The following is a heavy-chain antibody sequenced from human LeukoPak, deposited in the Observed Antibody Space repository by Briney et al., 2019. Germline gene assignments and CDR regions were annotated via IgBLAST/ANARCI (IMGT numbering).Heavy chain of an antibody. CDR2: IYYSGST. V-gene: IGHV4-59*08. CDR1: GGSISSYY. D-gene: IGHD3-22*01. CDR3: ARLSALVVVTNDAFDI. J-gene: IGHJ3*02. Sequence: SETLSLTCTVSGGSISSYYWSWIRQPPGKGLEWIGYIYYSGSTNYNPSLKSRVTISVDTSKNQFSLKLSSVTAADTAVYCCARLSALVVVTNDAFDIWGQGTMVTVSS.